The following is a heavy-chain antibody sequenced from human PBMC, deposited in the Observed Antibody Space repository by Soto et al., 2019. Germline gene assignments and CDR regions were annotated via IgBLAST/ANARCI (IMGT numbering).Heavy chain of an antibody. V-gene: IGHV3-30-3*01. CDR2: VSFDGSNK. CDR1: GFTFNYYP. Sequence: QMQLVESGGGVVQPGASLRLSCAASGFTFNYYPMHWVRQAPGKGLEWVAVVSFDGSNKYYVDSVKGRFTISKDNSKNTLYLQMNSLRREDTAVYYCARLPGPVVAVLYNYPLDGREAMSDVDVWGQGTTVTVSS. J-gene: IGHJ6*02. CDR3: ARLPGPVVAVLYNYPLDGREAMSDVDV. D-gene: IGHD2-21*01.